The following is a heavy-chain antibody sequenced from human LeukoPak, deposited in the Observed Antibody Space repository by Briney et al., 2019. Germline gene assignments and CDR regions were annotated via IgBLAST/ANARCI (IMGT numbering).Heavy chain of an antibody. J-gene: IGHJ3*02. CDR1: GFTFSRYW. CDR2: ITKSGDQT. D-gene: IGHD5-24*01. Sequence: PGRSLRLSCAASGFTFSRYWMTWVRQAPGKGLEWVSTITKSGDQTHYADSVRGLFTISRDIFKNALYLQMNSLRAEDTAVYHCVKSAGKDGYRDVFDIWGQGTVVTVSS. CDR3: VKSAGKDGYRDVFDI. V-gene: IGHV3-23*01.